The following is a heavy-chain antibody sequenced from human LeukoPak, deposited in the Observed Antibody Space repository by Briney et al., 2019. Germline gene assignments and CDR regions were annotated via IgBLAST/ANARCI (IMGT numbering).Heavy chain of an antibody. CDR2: INPSGGST. V-gene: IGHV1-46*01. J-gene: IGHJ6*03. Sequence: ASVKVSCKASGYTFTSYYMHWVRQAPGQGLEWMGIINPSGGSTSYAQNFQGRVTMTRDTSISTAYMELSSLRSEDTAVYYCARVLTNYYYYYMDVWGKGTTVTVSS. CDR1: GYTFTSYY. D-gene: IGHD4-11*01. CDR3: ARVLTNYYYYYMDV.